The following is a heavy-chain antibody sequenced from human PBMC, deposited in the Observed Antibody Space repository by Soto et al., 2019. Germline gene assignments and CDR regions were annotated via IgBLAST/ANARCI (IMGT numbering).Heavy chain of an antibody. Sequence: QVQLVQSGAEVKKPGSSVKVSCKASGGTFSSYTISWVRRAPGKGLEWMGRIIPILGIANYAQKFQGRVTITADKSTSTAYMELSSLRSEDTAVYYCARDLSTVTTAYYYYMDVWGKGTTVTVSS. V-gene: IGHV1-69*08. CDR1: GGTFSSYT. CDR3: ARDLSTVTTAYYYYMDV. CDR2: IIPILGIA. D-gene: IGHD4-17*01. J-gene: IGHJ6*03.